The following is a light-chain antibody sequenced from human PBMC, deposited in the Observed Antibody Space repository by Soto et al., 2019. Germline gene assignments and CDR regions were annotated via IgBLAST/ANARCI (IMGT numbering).Light chain of an antibody. J-gene: IGLJ2*01. Sequence: QSALTQPRSVSGSPGQSVTISCAGTSSDVGGYDYVSWFQQHPGKAPKLMIYDVIKRPSGVPDRFSGSKSGSTASLTISGLQADDEADYYCCLYAGSYTPVVFGGGTTVTVL. CDR2: DVI. CDR3: CLYAGSYTPVV. CDR1: SSDVGGYDY. V-gene: IGLV2-11*01.